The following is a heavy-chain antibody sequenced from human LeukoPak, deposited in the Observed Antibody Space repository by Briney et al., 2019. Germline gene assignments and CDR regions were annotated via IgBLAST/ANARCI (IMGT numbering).Heavy chain of an antibody. CDR1: GFIFSSYS. CDR2: ISSSSSTI. J-gene: IGHJ4*02. Sequence: GGSLRLSCAASGFIFSSYSMNWVRQAPGKGLEWVPYISSSSSTIYYADSVKGRFTISRDNAKNSLYLQLNSLRAEDTAVYYCARVLHKRNYDSSVYYGYWGQGTLVTVSS. V-gene: IGHV3-48*01. CDR3: ARVLHKRNYDSSVYYGY. D-gene: IGHD3-22*01.